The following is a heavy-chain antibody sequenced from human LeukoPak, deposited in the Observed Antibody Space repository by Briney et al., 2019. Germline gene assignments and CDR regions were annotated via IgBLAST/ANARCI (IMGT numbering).Heavy chain of an antibody. D-gene: IGHD6-19*01. Sequence: GGSLRLSCAASGFTFSSYATHWVRQAPGKGLEWVAIISYDGSNKYYADSVKGRFTISRDNPQNSLYLQMNSLRAEDTAVYYCAGVARPWGISVAGTFDSWGQGTLVTVSS. CDR1: GFTFSSYA. CDR3: AGVARPWGISVAGTFDS. V-gene: IGHV3-30*04. CDR2: ISYDGSNK. J-gene: IGHJ4*02.